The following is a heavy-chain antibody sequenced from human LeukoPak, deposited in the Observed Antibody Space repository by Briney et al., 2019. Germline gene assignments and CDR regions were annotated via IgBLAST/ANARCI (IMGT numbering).Heavy chain of an antibody. CDR1: SGTFSRTSYY. Sequence: SETLSLTCTVSSGTFSRTSYYWRWIRQPPGKGLEWIASINYSGSTYYNPSLKSRVTISVDTAENQFYLMLSSVTAADTAVYYCTICVVYGAGTYYMDYWGQGTLVTVSS. V-gene: IGHV4-39*01. J-gene: IGHJ4*02. CDR3: TICVVYGAGTYYMDY. CDR2: INYSGST. D-gene: IGHD3-10*01.